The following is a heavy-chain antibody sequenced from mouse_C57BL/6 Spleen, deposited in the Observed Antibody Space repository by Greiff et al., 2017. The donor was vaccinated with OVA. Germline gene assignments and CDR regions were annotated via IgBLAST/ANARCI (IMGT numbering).Heavy chain of an antibody. CDR2: INPYNGGT. J-gene: IGHJ2*01. CDR1: GYTFTDYY. V-gene: IGHV1-19*01. D-gene: IGHD1-1*01. CDR3: ARSRGSYVGYFDY. Sequence: VQLQQSGPVLVKPGASVKMSCKASGYTFTDYYMNWVKQSHGKSLEWIGVINPYNGGTSYNQKFKGKATLTVDKSSSTAYMELNSLTSEDSAVYYCARSRGSYVGYFDYWGQGTTLTVSS.